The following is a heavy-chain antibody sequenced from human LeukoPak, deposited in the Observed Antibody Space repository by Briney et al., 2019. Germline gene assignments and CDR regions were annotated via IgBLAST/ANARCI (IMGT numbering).Heavy chain of an antibody. CDR2: ISSSSSYI. CDR1: GFTFSSYS. D-gene: IGHD3-22*01. J-gene: IGHJ4*02. Sequence: GGSLRLSCAASGFTFSSYSMNWVRQAPGKGLEWVSSISSSSSYIYYADSVKGRFTISRDNAKNSLYLQMNSLRAEDTAVYYCARDRGPTMIESPTDYWGQGTLVTVSS. CDR3: ARDRGPTMIESPTDY. V-gene: IGHV3-21*01.